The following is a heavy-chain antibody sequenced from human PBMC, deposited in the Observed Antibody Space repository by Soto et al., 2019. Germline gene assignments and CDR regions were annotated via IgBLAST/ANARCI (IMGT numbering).Heavy chain of an antibody. Sequence: QVQLQESGPGLVKPSQTLSLTCSVSGGSINSGDYYWSWIRQPPGKGLEWIGYIYYTGSTYYNPSRKSRITISVDTSKNQFSPKLSSVTAADTAVYYCARGGPVDYWGQGTLVTVSS. J-gene: IGHJ4*02. V-gene: IGHV4-30-4*01. CDR1: GGSINSGDYY. CDR3: ARGGPVDY. CDR2: IYYTGST.